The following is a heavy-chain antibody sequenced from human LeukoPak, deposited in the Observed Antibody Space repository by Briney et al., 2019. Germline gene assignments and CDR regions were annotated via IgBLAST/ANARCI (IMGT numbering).Heavy chain of an antibody. CDR2: IYYSRST. CDR3: ARSGVGGAY. CDR1: GGSISSHY. D-gene: IGHD1-26*01. Sequence: SETLSLTCTVSGGSISSHYWSWIRQPPGKGLEWIGYIYYSRSTIYSPSLHGRVTILIDTSKNQFSLNLSSVTAADTAVYYCARSGVGGAYWGQGTLVTVSS. J-gene: IGHJ4*02. V-gene: IGHV4-59*11.